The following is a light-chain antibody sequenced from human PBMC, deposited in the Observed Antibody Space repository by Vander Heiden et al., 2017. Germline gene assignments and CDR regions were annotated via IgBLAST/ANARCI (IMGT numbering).Light chain of an antibody. V-gene: IGLV1-51*01. J-gene: IGLJ3*02. CDR1: SSNIGNNY. CDR3: STYDSNLSGVV. CDR2: DNN. Sequence: QSVLTQPPPVSAAPGQKVTISCSGSSSNIGNNYVYWYQQFQGTTPKLLISDNNKRPSGIPDRFSGSKSGTSATLGITGLQTGDEAVYYCSTYDSNLSGVVFGGGTKVNVL.